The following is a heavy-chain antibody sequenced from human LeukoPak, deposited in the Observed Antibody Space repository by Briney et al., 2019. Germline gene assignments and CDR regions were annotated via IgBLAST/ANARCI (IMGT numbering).Heavy chain of an antibody. J-gene: IGHJ6*02. CDR1: GFTVSSNY. Sequence: PGGSLRLSCAASGFTVSSNYMSWVRQAPGKGLEWVSVIYSGGSTYYADSVKGRFTISRDNSKNTLYLQMNSLRAEDTAVYYCARDFYGSGSYPFYGMDVWGQGTTVTVSS. CDR2: IYSGGST. V-gene: IGHV3-66*01. D-gene: IGHD3-10*01. CDR3: ARDFYGSGSYPFYGMDV.